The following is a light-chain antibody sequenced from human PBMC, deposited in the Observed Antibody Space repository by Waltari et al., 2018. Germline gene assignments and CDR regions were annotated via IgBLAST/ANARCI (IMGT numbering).Light chain of an antibody. CDR2: YKSDSDK. Sequence: QAVLTQPSSLSASPGASASLTCTLRSGINVGAYSVYWYQQRPGSPPQYLLRYKSDSDKQQGSGVPSRFSGSKDASANAGILLISGLQSEDEADYYCMIWHSSAWVFGGGTKLAVL. CDR3: MIWHSSAWV. J-gene: IGLJ3*02. V-gene: IGLV5-45*02. CDR1: SGINVGAYS.